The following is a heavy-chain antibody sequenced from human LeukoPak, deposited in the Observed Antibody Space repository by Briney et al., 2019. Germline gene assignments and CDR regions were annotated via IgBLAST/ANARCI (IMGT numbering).Heavy chain of an antibody. J-gene: IGHJ3*02. V-gene: IGHV1-69*05. CDR3: ARAPRSYALYSGSYWSAFDI. D-gene: IGHD1-26*01. CDR2: IIPIFGTA. CDR1: GGTFSSYA. Sequence: SVKVSCKASGGTFSSYAIRWVRQAPGRGLEWMGRIIPIFGTANCAQKFQGRVTTTTDESTSTAYMELSSLRSEDTAVYYCARAPRSYALYSGSYWSAFDIWGQGTMVTVSS.